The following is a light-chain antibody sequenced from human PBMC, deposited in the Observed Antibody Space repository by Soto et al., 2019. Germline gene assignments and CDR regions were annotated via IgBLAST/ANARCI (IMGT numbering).Light chain of an antibody. CDR3: QYYNHWPT. CDR2: GAS. CDR1: QSLSSN. V-gene: IGKV3-15*01. J-gene: IGKJ2*01. Sequence: EIVITQSPATLSVSPGERASLSCRASQSLSSNLAWYQQKPGQAPRLLIYGASTRATGIPARFSGSGSGTDFTLTISSLQSEDFAVYYCQYYNHWPTFGQGTKLEIK.